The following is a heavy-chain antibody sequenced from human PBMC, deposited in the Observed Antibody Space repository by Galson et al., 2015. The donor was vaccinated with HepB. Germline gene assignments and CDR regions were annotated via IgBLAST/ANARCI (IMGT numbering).Heavy chain of an antibody. V-gene: IGHV1-46*01. CDR3: ARLNRWLVSFDY. J-gene: IGHJ4*02. Sequence: SVKVSCKASGYTFTGYYMHWVRQAPGQGLEWMGIINPSGGSTSYAQKFQGRVTMTRDTSTSTVYMELSSLRSADTAVYYCARLNRWLVSFDYWGQGTLVTVSS. D-gene: IGHD6-19*01. CDR1: GYTFTGYY. CDR2: INPSGGST.